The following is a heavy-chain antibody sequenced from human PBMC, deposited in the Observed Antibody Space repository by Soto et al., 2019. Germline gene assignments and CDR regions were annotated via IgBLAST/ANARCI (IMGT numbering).Heavy chain of an antibody. J-gene: IGHJ5*02. CDR3: ARVRQYCSSTNCYHGP. CDR2: IHHSGST. D-gene: IGHD2-2*01. V-gene: IGHV4-4*02. CDR1: GDSISSSNW. Sequence: SETLSLTCAVSGDSISSSNWWNWVRQPPGKGLEWIGEIHHSGSTNYNPSLKSRVTISVDKSKNQFSLKLNSVTAADTAVYYCARVRQYCSSTNCYHGPWVQVPRVTVSS.